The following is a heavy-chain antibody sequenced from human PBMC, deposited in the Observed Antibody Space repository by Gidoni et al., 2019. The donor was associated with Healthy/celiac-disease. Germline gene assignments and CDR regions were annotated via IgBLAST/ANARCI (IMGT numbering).Heavy chain of an antibody. V-gene: IGHV1-3*01. Sequence: QVQLVQSGAEVKKPGPSVKVSCKASGYTFTSYAMHWVRQAPGQRLEWMGWINAGNGNTKYSQKFQGRVTITRDTSASTAYMEMSSLRSEDTAVYYCARFHYYGSGSYDYWGQGTLVTVSS. CDR1: GYTFTSYA. D-gene: IGHD3-10*01. CDR2: INAGNGNT. CDR3: ARFHYYGSGSYDY. J-gene: IGHJ4*02.